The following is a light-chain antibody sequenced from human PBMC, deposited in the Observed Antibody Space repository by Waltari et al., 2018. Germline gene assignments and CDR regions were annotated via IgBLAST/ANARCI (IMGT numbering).Light chain of an antibody. J-gene: IGKJ2*03. CDR2: YAS. Sequence: ETVMMQSPATLSLSPGDRATLSCRASQSVGSTLAWYQQKPGQAPRLLIYYASSMATGIPYRFSGSGSGTEFTLTISSLDPEDVGVYYCQKYNDWPYSFGQGTKVEIK. CDR1: QSVGST. CDR3: QKYNDWPYS. V-gene: IGKV3D-15*01.